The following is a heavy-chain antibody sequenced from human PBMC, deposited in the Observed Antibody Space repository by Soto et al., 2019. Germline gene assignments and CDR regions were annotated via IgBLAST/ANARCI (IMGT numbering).Heavy chain of an antibody. CDR1: GDTFTSYY. CDR3: ARTTMVDYYYYPMDV. Sequence: ASVKVSCKASGDTFTSYYMHWVRQAPGQGLEWMGWINPTIGGTDYAQKFQGRVTMTRDTSIRTAYMELSRLKSDDTAVYYCARTTMVDYYYYPMDVWGQGTTVTVSS. D-gene: IGHD3-10*01. V-gene: IGHV1-2*02. CDR2: INPTIGGT. J-gene: IGHJ6*02.